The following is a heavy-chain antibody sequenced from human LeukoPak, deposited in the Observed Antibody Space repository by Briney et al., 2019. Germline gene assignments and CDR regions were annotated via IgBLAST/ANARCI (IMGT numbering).Heavy chain of an antibody. CDR3: ARPSTYYYDSSGHGAFDI. Sequence: GGSLRLSCAASGFTVSSNYMSWVRQAPGKGLEWVSILYSGGTTYYADSVKGRFTISRDNSKNTLYLQMNTVRAEDMAVYYCARPSTYYYDSSGHGAFDIWGQGTMVTVSS. CDR1: GFTVSSNY. D-gene: IGHD3-22*01. CDR2: LYSGGTT. V-gene: IGHV3-53*01. J-gene: IGHJ3*02.